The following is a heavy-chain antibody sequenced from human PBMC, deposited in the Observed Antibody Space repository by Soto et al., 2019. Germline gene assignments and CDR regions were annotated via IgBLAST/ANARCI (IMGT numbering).Heavy chain of an antibody. V-gene: IGHV1-69*12. CDR2: IIPIFGTA. D-gene: IGHD4-17*01. CDR1: GGTFSSYA. Sequence: QVQLVQSGAEVKKPGSSVKVSYKASGGTFSSYAISWVRQAPGQGLEWMGGIIPIFGTANYAQKFQGRVTITADESTSTAYMELSSLRSEDTAVYYCADRGGDYGYYYYGMDVWGQGTTVTVSS. J-gene: IGHJ6*02. CDR3: ADRGGDYGYYYYGMDV.